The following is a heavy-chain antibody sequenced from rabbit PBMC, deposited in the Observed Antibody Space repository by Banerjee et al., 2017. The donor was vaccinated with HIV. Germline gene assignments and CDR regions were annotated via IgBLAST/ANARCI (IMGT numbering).Heavy chain of an antibody. J-gene: IGHJ6*01. Sequence: QEQLEESGGDLVKPGASLTLTCTASGFDFSDYYMCWVRQAPGKGLEWIACIYAGSSGGSTSYASWVNGRFTVSRASSTTVTLQMTSLTAADTATYFCARERYAGYGYATDGMDLWGPGTLVTVS. CDR1: GFDFSDYY. CDR3: ARERYAGYGYATDGMDL. D-gene: IGHD6-1*01. V-gene: IGHV1S45*01. CDR2: IYAGSSGGST.